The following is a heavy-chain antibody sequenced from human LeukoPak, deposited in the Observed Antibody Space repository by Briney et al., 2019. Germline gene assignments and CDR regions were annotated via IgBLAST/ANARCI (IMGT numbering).Heavy chain of an antibody. CDR2: IYYSGST. Sequence: SETLSLTCTVSGGSISSYYWSWIRQPPGKGLEWIGYIYYSGSTNYNPSLKSRVTISVDTSKNQFSLKLSSVTAADTAVYYCARHVRGGSYFNYWGQGTLVTVSS. D-gene: IGHD3-16*01. CDR1: GGSISSYY. V-gene: IGHV4-59*08. CDR3: ARHVRGGSYFNY. J-gene: IGHJ4*02.